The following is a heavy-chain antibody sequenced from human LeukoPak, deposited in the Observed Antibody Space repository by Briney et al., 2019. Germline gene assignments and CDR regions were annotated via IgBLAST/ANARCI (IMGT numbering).Heavy chain of an antibody. CDR3: AREFSGSNYGFPFDY. CDR1: RFTFSSYS. Sequence: GGSLRLSCAASRFTFSSYSMNWVRQAPGKGLEWVSYISSSSSTIYYADSVKGRFTISRDNAKNSLYLQMNSLRAEDTAVYYCAREFSGSNYGFPFDYWGQGTLVTVSS. J-gene: IGHJ4*02. D-gene: IGHD1-26*01. V-gene: IGHV3-48*01. CDR2: ISSSSSTI.